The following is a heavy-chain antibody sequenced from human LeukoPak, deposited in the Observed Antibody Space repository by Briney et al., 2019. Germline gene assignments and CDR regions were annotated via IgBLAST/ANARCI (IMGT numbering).Heavy chain of an antibody. CDR2: IIPILGIA. D-gene: IGHD3-22*01. CDR3: ARDGDSSGYYHYFDY. CDR1: GGTFSSYA. Sequence: SVKVSCKASGGTFSSYAISWVRQAPGQGLEWMGRIIPILGIADYAQKFQGRVTITADKSTSTAYMELSSLRSEDTAVYYCARDGDSSGYYHYFDYWGQGTLVTVSS. J-gene: IGHJ4*02. V-gene: IGHV1-69*04.